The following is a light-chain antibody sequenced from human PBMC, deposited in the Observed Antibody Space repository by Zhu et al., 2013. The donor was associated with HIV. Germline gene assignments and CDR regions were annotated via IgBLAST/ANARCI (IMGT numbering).Light chain of an antibody. J-gene: IGLJ3*02. Sequence: QSVLTQPPSVSGAPGQRVTISCTGSTSNIGAGYDVHWYQQLPGTAPKLLIYGNSNRPSGVPDRFSGSKSGKTASLTVSGLQAEDEAEYFCSSYGGRNNRVLFGGGTKLTVL. CDR1: TSNIGAGYD. CDR2: GNS. CDR3: SSYGGRNNRVL. V-gene: IGLV1-40*01.